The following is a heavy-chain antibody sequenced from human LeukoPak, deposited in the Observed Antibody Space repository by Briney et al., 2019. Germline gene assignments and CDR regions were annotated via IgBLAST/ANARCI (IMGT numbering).Heavy chain of an antibody. CDR2: ISYDGSNK. CDR1: GFTFSSYG. V-gene: IGHV3-30*18. CDR3: AKDHRSMVRGVIRYYYYGMDV. D-gene: IGHD3-10*01. Sequence: PGRSLRLSCAASGFTFSSYGMHWVRQAPGKGLEWVAVISYDGSNKYYADSVKGRFTISRDNSKNTLYRQMNSLRAEDTAVYYCAKDHRSMVRGVIRYYYYGMDVWGQGTTVTVSS. J-gene: IGHJ6*02.